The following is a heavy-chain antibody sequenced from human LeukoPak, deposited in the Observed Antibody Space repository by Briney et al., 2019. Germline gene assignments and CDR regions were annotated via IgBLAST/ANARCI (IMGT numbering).Heavy chain of an antibody. D-gene: IGHD2-21*01. CDR1: GGTFSSYA. CDR2: IIPNPGIA. CDR3: ARGSGGHVVNAFDI. Sequence: SVNVSCKASGGTFSSYAISWVRQAPGQGLEWMGRIIPNPGIANYAQTFQGRVTITADKSTSTAYMELSSLRSEDTAVYYCARGSGGHVVNAFDIWGQGTMVTVSS. V-gene: IGHV1-69*04. J-gene: IGHJ3*02.